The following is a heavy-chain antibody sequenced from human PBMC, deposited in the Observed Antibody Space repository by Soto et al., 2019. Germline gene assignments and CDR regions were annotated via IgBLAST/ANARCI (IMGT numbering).Heavy chain of an antibody. CDR3: ARMTYYDFWSGPKKRAFDI. D-gene: IGHD3-3*01. CDR1: GGSFSGYY. J-gene: IGHJ3*02. Sequence: SETLSLTCAVYGGSFSGYYWSWIRQPPGKGLEWIGEINHSGSTNYNPSLKSRVTISVDTSKNQFSLKLSSVTAADTAVYYCARMTYYDFWSGPKKRAFDIWGQGTMVT. CDR2: INHSGST. V-gene: IGHV4-34*01.